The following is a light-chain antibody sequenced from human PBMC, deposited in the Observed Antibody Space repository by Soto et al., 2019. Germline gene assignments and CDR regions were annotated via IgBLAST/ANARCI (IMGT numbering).Light chain of an antibody. Sequence: IQMTQSPSSLSASVGDRVTISCQSSHDISNYLNWYQQRPGKAPTLLIYDASNLQTGVPSRFSGSGSGTDFTFTISSLQPEDIATYYCQLYDSLPLLTFGGGTKVDIK. V-gene: IGKV1-33*01. CDR3: QLYDSLPLLT. CDR1: HDISNY. CDR2: DAS. J-gene: IGKJ4*01.